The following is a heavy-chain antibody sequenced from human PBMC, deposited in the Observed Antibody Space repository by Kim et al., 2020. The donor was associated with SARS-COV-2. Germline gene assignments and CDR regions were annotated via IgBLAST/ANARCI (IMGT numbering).Heavy chain of an antibody. CDR2: ISSSSSYI. CDR3: ARVLSSGWSYFDY. Sequence: GESLRLSCAASGFTFSSYTMNWVRQAPGKGLEWVSSISSSSSYIYYADSVKGRFTISRDNAKNSLYLQMNSLRAEDTAVYYCARVLSSGWSYFDYWGQGTLVTVSS. D-gene: IGHD6-19*01. CDR1: GFTFSSYT. V-gene: IGHV3-21*01. J-gene: IGHJ4*02.